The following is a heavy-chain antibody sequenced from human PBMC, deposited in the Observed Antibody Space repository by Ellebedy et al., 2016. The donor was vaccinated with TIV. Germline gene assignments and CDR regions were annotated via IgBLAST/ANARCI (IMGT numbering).Heavy chain of an antibody. J-gene: IGHJ6*02. CDR3: ARKRGNYGMDV. Sequence: GGSLRLSXAASRFIFSSYWMSWVRQAPGKGLEWVANIKQDGSEKYYVDSVKGRFTISRDNAKNSLYLQMNSLRAEDTAVYYCARKRGNYGMDVWGQGTTVTVSS. V-gene: IGHV3-7*01. CDR1: RFIFSSYW. CDR2: IKQDGSEK.